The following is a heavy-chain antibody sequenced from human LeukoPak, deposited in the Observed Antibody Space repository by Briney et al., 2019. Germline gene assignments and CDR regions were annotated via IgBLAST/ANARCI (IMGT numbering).Heavy chain of an antibody. J-gene: IGHJ4*02. CDR3: ARSVGSERDFDY. Sequence: SETLSLTCAVYGGSFSDYYWSWIRQPPGKGLEWIGYIYYSGSTNYNPSLKSRVTISVDTSKNQFSLKLSSVTAADTAVYYCARSVGSERDFDYWGQGTLVTVSS. CDR2: IYYSGST. D-gene: IGHD1-26*01. CDR1: GGSFSDYY. V-gene: IGHV4-59*01.